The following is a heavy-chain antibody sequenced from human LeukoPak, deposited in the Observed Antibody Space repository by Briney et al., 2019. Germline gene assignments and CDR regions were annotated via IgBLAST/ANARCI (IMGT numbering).Heavy chain of an antibody. CDR3: ARDLSFGSMSFDD. J-gene: IGHJ4*02. D-gene: IGHD2/OR15-2a*01. Sequence: GRSLRLSCATSGYSFSSHGMHWVRQAPGKGLEWVALIWYDGSNRNYADSVKGRFTISRDDSKNTLYLQMNCLRAEDTALYFCARDLSFGSMSFDDWGQGTLVTVSS. CDR1: GYSFSSHG. V-gene: IGHV3-33*01. CDR2: IWYDGSNR.